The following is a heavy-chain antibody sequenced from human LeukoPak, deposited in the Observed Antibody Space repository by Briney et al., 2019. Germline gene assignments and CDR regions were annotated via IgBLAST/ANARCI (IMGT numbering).Heavy chain of an antibody. CDR3: ARSGNWNYEYYYYMDV. CDR1: GGSISSSNW. CDR2: IYHSGST. D-gene: IGHD1-7*01. J-gene: IGHJ6*03. Sequence: PSGTLSLTCAVSGGSISSSNWWSWVRQPPGKGLEWIGEIYHSGSTNYSPSLKSRVTISVDKSKNQFSLKLSSVTAADTAVYYCARSGNWNYEYYYYMDVWGKGTTVTVSS. V-gene: IGHV4-4*02.